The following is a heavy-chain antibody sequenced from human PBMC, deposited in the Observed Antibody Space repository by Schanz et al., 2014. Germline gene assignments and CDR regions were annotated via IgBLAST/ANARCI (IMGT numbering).Heavy chain of an antibody. CDR1: GYTFSSYG. J-gene: IGHJ2*01. CDR2: IRPDNGHT. CDR3: VRVPSRDVSFDL. Sequence: QGQLVQSGAEVKKPGASVKVSCKASGYTFSSYGLSWVRQAPGQGLEWLGWIRPDNGHTTYSQKVRDRVIFTTDTSANTAYMELRSLRSDDTAHYYCVRVPSRDVSFDLWGRGTLVTVSS. V-gene: IGHV1-18*01. D-gene: IGHD3-16*01.